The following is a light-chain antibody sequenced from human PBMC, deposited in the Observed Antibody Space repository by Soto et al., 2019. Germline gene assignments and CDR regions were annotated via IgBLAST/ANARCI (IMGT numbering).Light chain of an antibody. V-gene: IGKV1-39*01. J-gene: IGKJ5*01. CDR3: QQSYSTPIT. CDR1: QSISTY. CDR2: AAS. Sequence: DIQMAQSPSSLSASVGDRVTITCRASQSISTYLNWYHQKPGKAPDLLIYAASSLQSGVPSRFGGSGSGTDFTLTISSLQPEDFATYYCQQSYSTPITFGQGTRLENK.